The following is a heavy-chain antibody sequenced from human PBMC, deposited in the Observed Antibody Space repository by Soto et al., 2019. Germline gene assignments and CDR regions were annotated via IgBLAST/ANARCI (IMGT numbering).Heavy chain of an antibody. CDR3: ARDGMDYGDYSWYFDL. D-gene: IGHD4-17*01. Sequence: QVQLVQSGAEVKKPGASVKVSCKASGYTFTSYAMHWVRQAPGQRLEWMGWINAGNGNTKYSQKFQGRVTITRDTSASTAYMELSSLRSEDTAVYYCARDGMDYGDYSWYFDLRGRGTLVTVSS. J-gene: IGHJ2*01. CDR1: GYTFTSYA. CDR2: INAGNGNT. V-gene: IGHV1-3*01.